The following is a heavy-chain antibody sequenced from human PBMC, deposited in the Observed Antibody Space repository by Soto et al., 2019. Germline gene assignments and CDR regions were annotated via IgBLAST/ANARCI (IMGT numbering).Heavy chain of an antibody. D-gene: IGHD3-3*01. CDR1: GGSISSSSFY. CDR2: IYYSGSP. Sequence: NPSESLSHTCSVSGGSISSSSFYWGWIRQPPGKGLEWVGSIYYSGSPFYNPSLQSRVTISVDTSKNQLSLKLSSVTAADTAEYYFARLIQSVVDFWGGYRVYSWFDPCGQVTLITVSS. J-gene: IGHJ5*02. V-gene: IGHV4-39*01. CDR3: ARLIQSVVDFWGGYRVYSWFDP.